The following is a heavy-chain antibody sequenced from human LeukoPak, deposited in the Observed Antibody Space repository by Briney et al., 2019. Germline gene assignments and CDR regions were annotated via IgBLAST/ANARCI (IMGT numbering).Heavy chain of an antibody. J-gene: IGHJ6*02. V-gene: IGHV3-30-3*01. CDR2: ISYDGSNK. CDR3: AREGGRYYGMDV. Sequence: GGSLRLSCAASGFTFSSYAMHWVRQAPGKGLEWVAVISYDGSNKYYADSVKGRFTISRDNSKNTLYLQMNSLRAEDTAVYYCAREGGRYYGMDVWGQGTTVTVSS. CDR1: GFTFSSYA.